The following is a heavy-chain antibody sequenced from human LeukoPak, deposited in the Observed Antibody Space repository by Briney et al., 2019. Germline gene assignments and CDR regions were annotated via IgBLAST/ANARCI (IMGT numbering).Heavy chain of an antibody. Sequence: SETLSLTCAVYGGSFSGYYWSWIRQPPGKGLEWIGEISHSGSTNYNPSLKSRVTISVDTSKNQFSLKLSSVTAADTAVYYCARKHSSSWYYYYYGMDVWGQGTTVTVSS. V-gene: IGHV4-34*01. CDR1: GGSFSGYY. J-gene: IGHJ6*02. CDR2: ISHSGST. CDR3: ARKHSSSWYYYYYGMDV. D-gene: IGHD6-13*01.